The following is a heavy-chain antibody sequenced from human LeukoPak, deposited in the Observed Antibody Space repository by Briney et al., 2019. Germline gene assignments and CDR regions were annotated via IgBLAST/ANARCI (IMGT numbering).Heavy chain of an antibody. CDR1: GFTFTSYS. CDR2: ISSSSSTI. CDR3: ARDYYGDHYFDY. J-gene: IGHJ4*02. Sequence: GGSLRLSCAASGFTFTSYSMNWVRQAPGKGVEWVSYISSSSSTIYYADSVRGRFTISRDNAKNSLYLQMNSLRAEDTAVYYCARDYYGDHYFDYWGQGTLVTVSS. V-gene: IGHV3-48*01. D-gene: IGHD4-17*01.